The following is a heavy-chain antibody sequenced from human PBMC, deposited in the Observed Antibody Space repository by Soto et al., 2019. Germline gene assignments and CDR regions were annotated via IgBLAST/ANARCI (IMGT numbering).Heavy chain of an antibody. CDR1: GYSFTSYW. CDR2: IYPGDSDT. Sequence: GESLTISCKGSGYSFTSYWIGWVRQMPGKGLEWMGIIYPGDSDTRYSPSFQGQVTISADKSISTAYLQWRSLKASDTAMYYCARHHGSPGSYFGMDVWGQGTTVTVSS. CDR3: ARHHGSPGSYFGMDV. V-gene: IGHV5-51*01. J-gene: IGHJ6*02. D-gene: IGHD6-13*01.